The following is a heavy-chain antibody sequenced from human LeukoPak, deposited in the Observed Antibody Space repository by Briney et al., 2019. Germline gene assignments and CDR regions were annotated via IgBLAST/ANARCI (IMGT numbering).Heavy chain of an antibody. V-gene: IGHV1-2*02. D-gene: IGHD3-10*01. Sequence: AASVKVSCKASGYTFTGYYMHWVRQAPGQGLEWMGWINPNSGGTNYAQKFQGRVTMTRDTSISTAYMELSRLRSDDTAVYYCARESRFGEPNGYTYWGQGTLVTVSS. J-gene: IGHJ4*02. CDR1: GYTFTGYY. CDR3: ARESRFGEPNGYTY. CDR2: INPNSGGT.